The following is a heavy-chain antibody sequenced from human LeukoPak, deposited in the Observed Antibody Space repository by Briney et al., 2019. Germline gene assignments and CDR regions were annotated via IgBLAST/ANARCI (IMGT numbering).Heavy chain of an antibody. CDR3: ARDPRYSSGWGAFDI. CDR1: GYTFTSYA. CDR2: INAGNGNT. V-gene: IGHV1-3*01. D-gene: IGHD6-19*01. Sequence: GASVKVSCKASGYTFTSYAMHWVRQAPGQRLEWMGWINAGNGNTKYSQKFQGRVTITRDTSASTAYMELSSLRSEDTAVYYCARDPRYSSGWGAFDIWGQGTMVTVSS. J-gene: IGHJ3*02.